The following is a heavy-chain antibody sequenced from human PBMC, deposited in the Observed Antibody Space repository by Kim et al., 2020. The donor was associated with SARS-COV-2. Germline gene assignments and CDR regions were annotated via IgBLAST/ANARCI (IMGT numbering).Heavy chain of an antibody. Sequence: GGSLRLSCAASGFTFNNASMSWVRQAPGKGLEWVGRIKSKADGGETDYASPVQVSFTIAKDDSTNTLYLKMYSPEVEDTAVYSYNTVSIIVDILAVCWG. D-gene: IGHD3-9*01. V-gene: IGHV3-15*05. J-gene: IGHJ6*01. CDR1: GFTFNNAS. CDR2: IKSKADGGET. CDR3: NTVSIIVDILAVC.